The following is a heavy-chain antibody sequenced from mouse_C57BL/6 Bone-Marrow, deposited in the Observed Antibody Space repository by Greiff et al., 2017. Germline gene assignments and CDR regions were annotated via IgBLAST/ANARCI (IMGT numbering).Heavy chain of an antibody. J-gene: IGHJ4*01. V-gene: IGHV1-50*01. D-gene: IGHD1-1*01. Sequence: VQLQQPGAELVKPGASVKLSCKASGYTFTSYWMPWVQQRPGQGLEWIGDIDSSDSYSNYHQKVKGKATLPVDPSPSTAYMQLSSLTSEDTAVYYCARGGFYYYGSSYECYAMDYWGQGTSVTVSS. CDR3: ARGGFYYYGSSYECYAMDY. CDR1: GYTFTSYW. CDR2: IDSSDSYS.